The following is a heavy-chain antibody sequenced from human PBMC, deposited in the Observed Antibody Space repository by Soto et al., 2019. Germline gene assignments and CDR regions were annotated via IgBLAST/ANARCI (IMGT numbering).Heavy chain of an antibody. CDR1: GGTFSSYA. J-gene: IGHJ4*02. CDR3: ATSDSSGYPINSFDY. D-gene: IGHD3-22*01. CDR2: IIPIFGTA. Sequence: QVQLVQSGAEVKKPGSSVKVSCKASGGTFSSYAISWVRQAPGQGLEWMGGIIPIFGTANYAQKFQGRVTITADKSKSTAYMALSSLRSEDTAVYYCATSDSSGYPINSFDYWGQGTLVTVSS. V-gene: IGHV1-69*06.